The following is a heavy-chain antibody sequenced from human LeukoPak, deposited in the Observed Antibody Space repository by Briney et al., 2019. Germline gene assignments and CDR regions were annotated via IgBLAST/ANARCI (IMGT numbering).Heavy chain of an antibody. D-gene: IGHD3-22*01. CDR1: GFTFSGHT. Sequence: GGSLRLSCAASGFTFSGHTMNWVRQAPGKGLEWVSLISSSSSYIKYADSVKGRFTISRDNSKNTLYLQMNSLRAEDTAVYYCAKSRTGYYDSSGYYRFDYWGQRTLVTVSS. J-gene: IGHJ4*02. V-gene: IGHV3-21*04. CDR3: AKSRTGYYDSSGYYRFDY. CDR2: ISSSSSYI.